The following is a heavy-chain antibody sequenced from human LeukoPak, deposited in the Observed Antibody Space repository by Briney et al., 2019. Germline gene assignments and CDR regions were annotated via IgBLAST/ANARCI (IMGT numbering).Heavy chain of an antibody. CDR3: ARDRVTDDSSGYFGWYFDL. CDR1: GGTFSSYA. V-gene: IGHV1-69*01. Sequence: ASVKVSCKASGGTFSSYAISWVRQAPGQGLEWMGGIIPIFGTANYAQKFQGRVTITADESTSTAYMELSSLRAEDTAVYYCARDRVTDDSSGYFGWYFDLWGRGTLVTVSS. CDR2: IIPIFGTA. D-gene: IGHD3-22*01. J-gene: IGHJ2*01.